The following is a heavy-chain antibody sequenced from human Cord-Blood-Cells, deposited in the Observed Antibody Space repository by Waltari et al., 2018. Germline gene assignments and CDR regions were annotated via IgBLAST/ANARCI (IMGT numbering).Heavy chain of an antibody. D-gene: IGHD3-9*01. J-gene: IGHJ5*02. V-gene: IGHV1-3*01. CDR1: GYTFTSYA. CDR2: INDGNGNT. Sequence: QVQLVQSGDEVKKPGASVKVSCKDYGYTFTSYAMHWVRQAPGQRLEWMGWINDGNGNTKYSQKFQGRVTITRDTSASTAYMELSSLRSEDTAVYYCARDYISPGDNWFDPWGQGTLVTVSS. CDR3: ARDYISPGDNWFDP.